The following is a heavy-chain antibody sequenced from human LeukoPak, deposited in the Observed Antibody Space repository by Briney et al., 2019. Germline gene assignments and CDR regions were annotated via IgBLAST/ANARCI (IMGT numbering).Heavy chain of an antibody. CDR2: ISGSAAVT. CDR1: GFTFSSYA. D-gene: IGHD6-13*01. Sequence: QSGGSLRLSCAASGFTFSSYAMSWVRQSPGKGLEWVSGISGSAAVTYCADSVKGRFTISRDNSKNTLYLQMNSLRAEDTAVYYCARVKQQLPPDFQHWGQGTLVTVSS. CDR3: ARVKQQLPPDFQH. J-gene: IGHJ1*01. V-gene: IGHV3-23*01.